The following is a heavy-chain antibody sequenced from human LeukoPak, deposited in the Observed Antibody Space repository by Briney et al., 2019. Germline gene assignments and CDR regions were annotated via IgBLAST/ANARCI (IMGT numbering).Heavy chain of an antibody. CDR2: ISSSGSTI. V-gene: IGHV3-11*01. Sequence: GGSLRLSCAASGFTFSDFYMSWIRQAPGKGLEWVSYISSSGSTIYYADSVKGRFTISRDNAKNSLYLQMNSLRAEDTAVYYCARVVGITMVRGVTFRDYWGQGTLVTVSS. CDR3: ARVVGITMVRGVTFRDY. CDR1: GFTFSDFY. D-gene: IGHD3-10*01. J-gene: IGHJ4*02.